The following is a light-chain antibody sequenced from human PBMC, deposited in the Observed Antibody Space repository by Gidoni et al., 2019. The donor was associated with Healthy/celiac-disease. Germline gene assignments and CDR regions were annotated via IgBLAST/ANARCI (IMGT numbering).Light chain of an antibody. CDR1: QGISSW. Sequence: DIQMTQSPSSVSASVGDRVTITCRASQGISSWLVWYQQKPGKAPKLLIYAASSLQRGVPSRFSGSGSGTDFTLTISCLQPEDFASYYCQQANSFPWTFGQXTKVEIK. V-gene: IGKV1-12*02. J-gene: IGKJ1*01. CDR3: QQANSFPWT. CDR2: AAS.